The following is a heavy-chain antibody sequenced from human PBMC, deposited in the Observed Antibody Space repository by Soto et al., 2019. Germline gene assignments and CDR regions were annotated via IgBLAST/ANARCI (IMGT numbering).Heavy chain of an antibody. CDR1: GGTFSSYA. CDR3: TREASPMVRGVISPNWFDP. Sequence: AASVKVSCKASGGTFSSYAISWVRQAPGEGLEWMGGIIPIFGTANYAQKFQGRVTITADKSKSIAYLQMNSLKTEDTAVYYCTREASPMVRGVISPNWFDPWGQGTLVTVSS. V-gene: IGHV1-69*06. J-gene: IGHJ5*02. CDR2: IIPIFGTA. D-gene: IGHD3-10*01.